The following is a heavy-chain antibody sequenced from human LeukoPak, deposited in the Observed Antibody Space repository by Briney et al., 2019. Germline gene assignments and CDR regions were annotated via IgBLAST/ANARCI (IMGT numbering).Heavy chain of an antibody. CDR1: GGTFSSYA. CDR2: IIPIFGTA. D-gene: IGHD3-3*01. V-gene: IGHV1-69*05. CDR3: AREHDFWSGSYYGMDV. J-gene: IGHJ6*02. Sequence: SVKVSCKASGGTFSSYAISWVRQAPGQGLEWMGGIIPIFGTANYAQKLQGRVTMTTDTSTSTAYMELRSLRSDDTAVYYCAREHDFWSGSYYGMDVWGQGTTVTVSS.